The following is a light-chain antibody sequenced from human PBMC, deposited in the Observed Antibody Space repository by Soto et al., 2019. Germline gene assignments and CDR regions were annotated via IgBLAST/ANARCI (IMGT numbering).Light chain of an antibody. V-gene: IGKV3-20*01. CDR1: QSVNSNY. J-gene: IGKJ4*01. Sequence: ETVLTQSPGTLSLSPGERATLSCRASQSVNSNYLAWYQQKPGQAPRLLIYGASNRATGIPQRFSGSASGTDFTLAISRLQSEDFAVYYCQQYNTWPLTFGGGTKVDIK. CDR3: QQYNTWPLT. CDR2: GAS.